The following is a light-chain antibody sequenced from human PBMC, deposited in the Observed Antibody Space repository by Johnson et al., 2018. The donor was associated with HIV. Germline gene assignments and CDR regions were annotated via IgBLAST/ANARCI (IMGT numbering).Light chain of an antibody. CDR2: DNN. Sequence: QSVLTQPPPLSAAPGQKVTISCSGSSSNIGNNYVSWYQQLPGTAPKLLIYDNNKRPSGIPDRFSGSKSGTSATLGITGIQTGDEADYYCGTWDSSLSAYVFGTGTKVTVL. J-gene: IGLJ1*01. CDR1: SSNIGNNY. V-gene: IGLV1-51*01. CDR3: GTWDSSLSAYV.